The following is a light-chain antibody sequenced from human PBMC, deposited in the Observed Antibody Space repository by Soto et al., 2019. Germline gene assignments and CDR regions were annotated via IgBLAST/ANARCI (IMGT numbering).Light chain of an antibody. CDR1: QSLQHNNGNTL. V-gene: IGKV2-28*01. CDR3: QQYDNWPLT. CDR2: LAS. Sequence: EIVMTQSPLSLTVTPGEPASISCKSSQSLQHNNGNTLLDWYMQKPGQSPQLLIYLASRRAPGAPDRVSGSGSGTEFTLTISSLQSEDFAVYYSQQYDNWPLTLGGGTKVDSK. J-gene: IGKJ4*01.